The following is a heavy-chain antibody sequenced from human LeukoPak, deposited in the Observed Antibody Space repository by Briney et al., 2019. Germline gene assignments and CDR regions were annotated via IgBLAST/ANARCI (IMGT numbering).Heavy chain of an antibody. Sequence: PSETLSLTCTVSGGSITSSYWNWLRQPAGKGLEWIGRIYTSGITNYNPSLKSRLTISQDKSKNHFSLKLNSVTAADTAVYYCARQLVVAQEVPPYYYFYMDVRGKGSTVTVSS. D-gene: IGHD3-22*01. V-gene: IGHV4-4*07. CDR1: GGSITSSY. CDR3: ARQLVVAQEVPPYYYFYMDV. CDR2: IYTSGIT. J-gene: IGHJ6*03.